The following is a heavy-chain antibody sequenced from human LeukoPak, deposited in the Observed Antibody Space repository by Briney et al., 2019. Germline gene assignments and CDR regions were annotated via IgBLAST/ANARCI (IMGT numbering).Heavy chain of an antibody. CDR3: ARDFEITGPSAATDYYYYGMDV. CDR2: ISYDGSNK. Sequence: GGSLRLSCAASGFTFSSYAMHWVRQAPGKGLEWVAVISYDGSNKYYADSVKGRFTISRDNSKNTLYLQMNSLRAEDTAVYYCARDFEITGPSAATDYYYYGMDVWGQGTTVTVSS. CDR1: GFTFSSYA. V-gene: IGHV3-30*04. J-gene: IGHJ6*02. D-gene: IGHD2-15*01.